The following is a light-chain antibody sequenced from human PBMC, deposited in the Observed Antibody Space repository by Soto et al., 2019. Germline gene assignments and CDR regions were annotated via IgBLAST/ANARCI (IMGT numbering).Light chain of an antibody. V-gene: IGKV3-11*01. Sequence: EIVLTQSPATLSLSPGERATLSCRASQSVSSHLAWYQQKPGQAPRLLIYDASKRATGIPARFSGSGSGTDFTLTISSLEPEDFAVYYCQQRSDWPLMYTFGQGTKLEIK. CDR1: QSVSSH. J-gene: IGKJ2*01. CDR2: DAS. CDR3: QQRSDWPLMYT.